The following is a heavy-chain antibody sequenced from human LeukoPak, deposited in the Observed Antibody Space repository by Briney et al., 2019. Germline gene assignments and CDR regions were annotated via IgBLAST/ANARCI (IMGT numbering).Heavy chain of an antibody. CDR1: GYTFTGYY. CDR3: ARGGYTVTTRYNWFDP. CDR2: INPNSGGT. J-gene: IGHJ5*02. V-gene: IGHV1-2*04. D-gene: IGHD4-17*01. Sequence: ASVKVSCKASGYTFTGYYMHWVRQAPGQGLEWMGWINPNSGGTNYAQKFQGWVTMTRDTSISTDYMELSRLRSDDTAVYYCARGGYTVTTRYNWFDPWGQGTLVTVSS.